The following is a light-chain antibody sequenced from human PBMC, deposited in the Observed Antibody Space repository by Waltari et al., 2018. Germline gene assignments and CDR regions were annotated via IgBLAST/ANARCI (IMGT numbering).Light chain of an antibody. CDR2: DDS. J-gene: IGLJ3*02. CDR1: DIGLKS. Sequence: SYVLTQPPAVSVAPGKTATTICGGNDIGLKSVQWYQQKPGQAPMLVIHDDSARPSGIPERFFGSNAENTATLTISGVEAGDEADYYCQVWDNSSDQWVFGGGTKLTVL. CDR3: QVWDNSSDQWV. V-gene: IGLV3-21*04.